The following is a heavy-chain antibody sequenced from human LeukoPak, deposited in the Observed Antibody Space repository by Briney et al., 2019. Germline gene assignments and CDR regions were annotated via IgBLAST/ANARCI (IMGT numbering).Heavy chain of an antibody. V-gene: IGHV3-7*01. J-gene: IGHJ6*03. CDR2: IKQDGTAK. CDR1: SFTFSSYW. Sequence: GGSLRLSCAASSFTFSSYWMTWVRQAPGKGLEWVANIKQDGTAKHYVDSVRGRFTISRDNAKNSLYLQMNSLRAEDTAVYYCAKDARYYMDVWGKGTTVTVSS. CDR3: AKDARYYMDV.